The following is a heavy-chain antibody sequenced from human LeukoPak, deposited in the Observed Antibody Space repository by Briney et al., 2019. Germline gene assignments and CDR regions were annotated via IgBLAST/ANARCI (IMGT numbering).Heavy chain of an antibody. Sequence: GGSLRLSCAASGFIFSNYWMTWVRQAPGKGLEWVANIKADGSETYYVDSVKGRFTISRDNAKNSLYLQMNRLRAEDTAVYYCARFALKTPPTDWGQGTLVTVSS. V-gene: IGHV3-7*01. CDR1: GFIFSNYW. CDR2: IKADGSET. CDR3: ARFALKTPPTD. J-gene: IGHJ4*02.